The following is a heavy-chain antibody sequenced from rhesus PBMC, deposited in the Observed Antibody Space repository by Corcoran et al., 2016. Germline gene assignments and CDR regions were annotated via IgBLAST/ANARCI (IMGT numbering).Heavy chain of an antibody. J-gene: IGHJ4*01. CDR1: GGSISDSYR. V-gene: IGHV4S10*01. D-gene: IGHD2-2*01. Sequence: QVQLQESGPGVVKPSETLSLTCAVSGGSISDSYRWSWIRQPPGKGLEWIGYIYGSSTSTNYNPSLKSRVTISKDASKNQFSLKLSSVTAADTAVYYCARGYCTSTTCWNFDYWGQGVLVTVSS. CDR3: ARGYCTSTTCWNFDY. CDR2: IYGSSTST.